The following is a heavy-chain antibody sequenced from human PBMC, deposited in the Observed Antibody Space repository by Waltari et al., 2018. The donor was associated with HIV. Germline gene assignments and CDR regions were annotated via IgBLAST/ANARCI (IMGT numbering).Heavy chain of an antibody. Sequence: QLQLQESGPGLVKPSETLSLTCTVSGGSITSGSYYWGWIRQPPGKGLEWIGSIYYSGSTYYNPSLKCRVTISVDTSKNQFSLKLSSVTAADTAVYCCARHHSSGYLGFDYWGQGTLVTVSS. CDR3: ARHHSSGYLGFDY. D-gene: IGHD3-22*01. V-gene: IGHV4-39*01. CDR1: GGSITSGSYY. J-gene: IGHJ4*02. CDR2: IYYSGST.